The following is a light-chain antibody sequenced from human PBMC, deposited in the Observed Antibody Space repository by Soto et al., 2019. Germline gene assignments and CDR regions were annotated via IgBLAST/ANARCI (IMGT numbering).Light chain of an antibody. CDR2: RNN. Sequence: QSVLTQPPSASGTPGQRVTISCSGSSSNIGSNYVYWYQQLPGTAPKLLIYRNNQRPSGVPDRFSGSKSGTSASLAISGLRSEDEADYYCAAWDDSLSAWEVFGGGTQLTVL. CDR1: SSNIGSNY. V-gene: IGLV1-47*01. J-gene: IGLJ2*01. CDR3: AAWDDSLSAWEV.